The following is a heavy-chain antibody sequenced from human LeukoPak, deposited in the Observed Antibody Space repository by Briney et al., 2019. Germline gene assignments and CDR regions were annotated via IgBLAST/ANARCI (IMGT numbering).Heavy chain of an antibody. D-gene: IGHD5-12*01. CDR3: AKGTSDVDIVAEFGEDFDY. V-gene: IGHV3-30*18. Sequence: PGGSLRLSCAASGFTFSSYGMHWVRQAPGKGLEWVAVISYDGSNKYYADSVKGRFTISRDNSKNTLYLQMNSLRAEDTAVYYCAKGTSDVDIVAEFGEDFDYWGQGTLVTVSS. CDR1: GFTFSSYG. CDR2: ISYDGSNK. J-gene: IGHJ4*02.